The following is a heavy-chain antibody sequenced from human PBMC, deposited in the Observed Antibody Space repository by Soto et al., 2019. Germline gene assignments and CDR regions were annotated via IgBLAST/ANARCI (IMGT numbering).Heavy chain of an antibody. CDR1: GFTFSSYA. Sequence: EVQLLESGGGLVQPGGSLRLSCAASGFTFSSYAMSWVRQAPGKGLEWVSGISGSGGSRKYADSVKGRFTISRDNSKNPLYLQMKSLRAEDTAVYYCAKGKGYGSGSYYAFDYWGQGTLVTVSS. CDR2: ISGSGGSR. J-gene: IGHJ4*02. D-gene: IGHD3-10*01. CDR3: AKGKGYGSGSYYAFDY. V-gene: IGHV3-23*01.